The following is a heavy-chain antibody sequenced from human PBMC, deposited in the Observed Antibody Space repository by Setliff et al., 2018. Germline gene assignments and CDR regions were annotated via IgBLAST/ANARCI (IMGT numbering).Heavy chain of an antibody. D-gene: IGHD5-18*01. CDR3: ARGRIQLWKYYFDY. Sequence: SETLSLTCAVSGYSISSGYYWGWIRRPPGKGLEWIGSINHSGSTNYNPSLKSRVTISVDTSKNQFSLKLSSVTAADTAVYYCARGRIQLWKYYFDYWGQGTLVTVSS. J-gene: IGHJ4*02. V-gene: IGHV4-38-2*01. CDR2: INHSGST. CDR1: GYSISSGYY.